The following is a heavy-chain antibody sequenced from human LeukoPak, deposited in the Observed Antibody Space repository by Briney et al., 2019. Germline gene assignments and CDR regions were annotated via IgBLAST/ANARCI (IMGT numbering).Heavy chain of an antibody. CDR2: MNPNSGNT. D-gene: IGHD5-12*01. CDR3: ARARRDIVAMIYAFDI. Sequence: ASVKVSCKASGYTFTSYDINWVRQATGQGLEWMGWMNPNSGNTGYAQKFQGRVTMTRNTSISTAYMELSSLRSEDTAVYYCARARRDIVAMIYAFDIWGQGTMVTVPS. V-gene: IGHV1-8*01. J-gene: IGHJ3*02. CDR1: GYTFTSYD.